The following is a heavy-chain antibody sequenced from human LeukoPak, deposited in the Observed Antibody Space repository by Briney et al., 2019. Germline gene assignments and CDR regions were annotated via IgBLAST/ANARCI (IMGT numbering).Heavy chain of an antibody. J-gene: IGHJ4*02. V-gene: IGHV1-69*13. CDR2: ITPIFGTA. CDR3: ARDNGITGTTFLDYFDY. D-gene: IGHD1-7*01. CDR1: GGTFGSYA. Sequence: ASVKVSCKASGGTFGSYAISWVRQAPGQGLEWMGGITPIFGTANYAQKFQGRVTITADESTSTAYMELSSLRSEDTAVYYCARDNGITGTTFLDYFDYWGQGTLVTVSS.